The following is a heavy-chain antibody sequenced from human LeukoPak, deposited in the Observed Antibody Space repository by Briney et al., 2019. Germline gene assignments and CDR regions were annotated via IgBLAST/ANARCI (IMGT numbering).Heavy chain of an antibody. CDR2: IYYSGST. Sequence: PSETLSLTCTVSGGSISSSSYYWGWIRQPPGKGLEWIGSIYYSGSTYYNPSLKSRVTISVDTSKNQFSLKLSSVTAADTAVYYCARLRNGVNYCYYMDVWGKGTTVTVSS. V-gene: IGHV4-39*01. J-gene: IGHJ6*03. D-gene: IGHD2-8*01. CDR1: GGSISSSSYY. CDR3: ARLRNGVNYCYYMDV.